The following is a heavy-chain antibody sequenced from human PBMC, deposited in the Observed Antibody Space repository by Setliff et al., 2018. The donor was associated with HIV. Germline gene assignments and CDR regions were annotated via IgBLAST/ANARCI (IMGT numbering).Heavy chain of an antibody. Sequence: GGSLRLSCAASGFIFSSYAMHWIRQSPGKGLEWVSGISWNSDIIGYADYAEGRFTISRDNAKNTLYLQMNSLRAEDTAVYYCARDRDYYDSSGYRNWFDPWGQGTLVTVSS. CDR1: GFIFSSYA. D-gene: IGHD3-22*01. J-gene: IGHJ5*02. CDR2: ISWNSDII. V-gene: IGHV3-9*01. CDR3: ARDRDYYDSSGYRNWFDP.